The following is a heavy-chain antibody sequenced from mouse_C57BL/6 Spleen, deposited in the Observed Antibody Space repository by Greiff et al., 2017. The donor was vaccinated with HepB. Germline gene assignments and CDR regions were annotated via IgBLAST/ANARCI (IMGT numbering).Heavy chain of an antibody. CDR3: TRDEYGYAMDY. CDR2: ISSGGDYI. J-gene: IGHJ4*01. V-gene: IGHV5-9-1*02. Sequence: EVNLVESGEGLVKPGGSLKLSCAASGFTFSSYAMSWVRQTPEKRLEWVAYISSGGDYIYYADTVKGRFTISRDNARNTLYLQMSSLKSEDTAMYYCTRDEYGYAMDYWGQGTSVTVSS. CDR1: GFTFSSYA. D-gene: IGHD5-1*01.